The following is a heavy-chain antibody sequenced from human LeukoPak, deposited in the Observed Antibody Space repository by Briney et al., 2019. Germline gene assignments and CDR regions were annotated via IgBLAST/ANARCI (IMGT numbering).Heavy chain of an antibody. V-gene: IGHV3-23*01. CDR1: GFTFSRYV. CDR3: AKGDQPLLYGGAFDY. CDR2: IGVSGGST. J-gene: IGHJ4*02. D-gene: IGHD2-2*02. Sequence: GWSLRLSCASSGFTFSRYVLTWVRQAPGKGLEWVSAIGVSGGSTFYADSVKGRFTISRDSSKNTLFLLINSRRAEDTAVYYCAKGDQPLLYGGAFDYWGQGTLLSVSS.